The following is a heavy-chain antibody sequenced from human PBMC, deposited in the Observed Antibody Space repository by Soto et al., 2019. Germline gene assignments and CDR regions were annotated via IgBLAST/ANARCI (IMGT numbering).Heavy chain of an antibody. D-gene: IGHD3-9*01. J-gene: IGHJ4*02. V-gene: IGHV3-48*02. CDR1: GFTFSSYS. CDR3: ARDGGLTYIDY. Sequence: EVQLVESGGGLVQPGGSLRLSCAASGFTFSSYSMNWVRQAPGKGLEWVSYISSSSSTIYYADSVKGRFTISRDNAKNSLYLQVNSLRDEDTAVYYCARDGGLTYIDYWGQGTLVTVSS. CDR2: ISSSSSTI.